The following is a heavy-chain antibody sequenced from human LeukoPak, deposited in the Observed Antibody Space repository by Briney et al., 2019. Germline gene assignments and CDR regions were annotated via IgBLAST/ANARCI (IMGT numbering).Heavy chain of an antibody. Sequence: YPSETLSLTCTVSGGSISSSSYYWSWIRQPPGKGLEWIGDIYYSGSTNYNPSLKSRVTISVDTSKNQFSLKLSSVTAADTAVYYCARDHGYSYGYNWFDPWGQGTLVTVSS. V-gene: IGHV4-61*01. CDR1: GGSISSSSYY. CDR3: ARDHGYSYGYNWFDP. D-gene: IGHD5-18*01. J-gene: IGHJ5*02. CDR2: IYYSGST.